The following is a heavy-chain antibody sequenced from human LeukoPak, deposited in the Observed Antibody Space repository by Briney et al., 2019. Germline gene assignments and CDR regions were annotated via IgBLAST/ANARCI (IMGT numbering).Heavy chain of an antibody. Sequence: SETRSPTGPVSGGSTSSFSWSWIRQPPGKGLEWIGYIYTSGSTNYNPSLRSRVTISVDTSKNQFSLKLSSVTAADTAVYYCARFERTYYDFWSGYYTSTYYYYYMDVWGKGTTVTVSS. V-gene: IGHV4-4*09. CDR3: ARFERTYYDFWSGYYTSTYYYYYMDV. J-gene: IGHJ6*03. CDR1: GGSTSSFS. CDR2: IYTSGST. D-gene: IGHD3-3*01.